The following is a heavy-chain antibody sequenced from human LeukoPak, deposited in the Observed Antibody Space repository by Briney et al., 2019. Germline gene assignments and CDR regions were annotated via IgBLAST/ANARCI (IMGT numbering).Heavy chain of an antibody. CDR2: IYYSGST. CDR1: GGSISSGGYY. D-gene: IGHD6-13*01. Sequence: SQTLSLTCTVSGGSISSGGYYWSWIRQHPGKGLEWIGYIYYSGSTYYNPSLKSRVTISVDTSKNQFSLKLSSVTAADTAEYYCARADSSSWYIDYWGQGTLVTVSS. CDR3: ARADSSSWYIDY. V-gene: IGHV4-31*03. J-gene: IGHJ4*02.